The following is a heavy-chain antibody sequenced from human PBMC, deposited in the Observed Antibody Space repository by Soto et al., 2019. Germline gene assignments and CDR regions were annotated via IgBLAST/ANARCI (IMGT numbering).Heavy chain of an antibody. V-gene: IGHV4-31*01. CDR3: VRGGDGFDL. J-gene: IGHJ3*01. CDR2: IYHSGST. Sequence: WTWIRQHPGKGLEWIGYIYHSGSTYYSPSLKSQVTISVDTSENQFSLKLTSMTAADTAVYYCVRGGDGFDLCGQGKMVTVSS.